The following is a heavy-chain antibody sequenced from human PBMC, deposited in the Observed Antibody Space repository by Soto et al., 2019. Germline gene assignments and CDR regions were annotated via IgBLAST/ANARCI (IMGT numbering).Heavy chain of an antibody. CDR1: DFTFRNYW. V-gene: IGHV3-7*03. D-gene: IGHD3-16*01. CDR2: IKPDGSAT. CDR3: FGGNGGPQ. J-gene: IGHJ4*02. Sequence: GGSLRLSCATSDFTFRNYWMNWVRQAPGKGLEWVANIKPDGSATNYVDSVKGRFTISRDNVRNSVSLQMNSLRVEDTAVYFCFGGNGGPQWGQGTLVTVSS.